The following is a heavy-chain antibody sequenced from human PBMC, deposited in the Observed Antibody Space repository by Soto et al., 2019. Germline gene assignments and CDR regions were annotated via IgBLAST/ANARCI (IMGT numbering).Heavy chain of an antibody. J-gene: IGHJ4*02. CDR1: GFTFSIYA. D-gene: IGHD3-22*01. CDR2: ISTNGGST. V-gene: IGHV3-64D*06. CDR3: VKGEYYYDSSGYYPFDY. Sequence: GGSLRLSCSASGFTFSIYAMHWVRQAPGKGLEYVSSISTNGGSTHYADSVKGRFTISRDNSKNTQYLQMSSLRADDTVVYYCVKGEYYYDSSGYYPFDYWGQGT.